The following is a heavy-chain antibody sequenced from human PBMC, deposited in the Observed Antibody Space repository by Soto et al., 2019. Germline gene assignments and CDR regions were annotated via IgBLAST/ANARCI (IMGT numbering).Heavy chain of an antibody. CDR2: ISWDGGST. D-gene: IGHD3-10*01. CDR3: AKDTNLEPSGFDY. V-gene: IGHV3-43*01. J-gene: IGHJ4*02. CDR1: GFIFDDYT. Sequence: GGSLRLSCAASGFIFDDYTMHWVRQAPGKGLEWVSLISWDGGSTYYADSVKGRFTISRDNSKNSLYLQMNSLRTEDTALYYCAKDTNLEPSGFDYWGQGTLVTVSS.